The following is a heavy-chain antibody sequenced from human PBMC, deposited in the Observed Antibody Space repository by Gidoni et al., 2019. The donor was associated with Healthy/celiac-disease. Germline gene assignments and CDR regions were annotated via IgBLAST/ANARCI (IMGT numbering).Heavy chain of an antibody. J-gene: IGHJ6*02. V-gene: IGHV3-64D*06. CDR3: VKEGIAVAGGDYYYYYGMDV. Sequence: EVQLVESGGGLVQPGGSLRLSCSASGFTFSSYAMHWVRQAPGKGLEYVSAISSNGGSTYYADSVKGRFTISRDNSKNTLYLQMSSLRAEDTAVYYCVKEGIAVAGGDYYYYYGMDVWGQGTTVTVSS. CDR2: ISSNGGST. D-gene: IGHD6-19*01. CDR1: GFTFSSYA.